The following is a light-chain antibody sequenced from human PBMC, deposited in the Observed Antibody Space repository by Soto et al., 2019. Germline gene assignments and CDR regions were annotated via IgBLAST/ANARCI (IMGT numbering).Light chain of an antibody. CDR1: QSIGNW. CDR2: DAS. V-gene: IGKV1-5*01. J-gene: IGKJ4*01. Sequence: DIQMTQSPSTLSASVGDRVTITCRASQSIGNWLAWYHQKPGKAPKLLIYDASSLESGVPSRFSGSGSGTEFTLSISSLQPDDFATDYCQQYNSDPLTCGGGTKVEIK. CDR3: QQYNSDPLT.